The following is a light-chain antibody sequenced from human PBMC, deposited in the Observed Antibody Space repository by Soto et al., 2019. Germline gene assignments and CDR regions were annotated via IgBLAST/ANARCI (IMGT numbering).Light chain of an antibody. CDR3: QQYNNYLRT. J-gene: IGKJ1*01. CDR2: NAS. V-gene: IGKV3-11*01. Sequence: EIVLTQSPATLSLSPGARATLSCRASQNIATFLAWYQHKPGQAPRLLIYNASKRATGVPARFSGGGSGTDFTLTISSLQPDEFATYYCQQYNNYLRTVGQGTKV. CDR1: QNIATF.